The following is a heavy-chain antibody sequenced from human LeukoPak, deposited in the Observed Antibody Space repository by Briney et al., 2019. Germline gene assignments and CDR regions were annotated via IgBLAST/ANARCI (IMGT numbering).Heavy chain of an antibody. D-gene: IGHD5-18*01. CDR1: GYXVTGHY. J-gene: IGHJ4*02. CDR3: ARSSIQLWFLDY. CDR2: INPNSGGT. Sequence: ASVKVSCKASGYXVTGHYMHWVRQAPGQGLEWMGWINPNSGGTSYAQKFQGRVTMTRDTSISTAYMELSRLRSDDTAVYFCARSSIQLWFLDYWGQGTLVTVSS. V-gene: IGHV1-2*02.